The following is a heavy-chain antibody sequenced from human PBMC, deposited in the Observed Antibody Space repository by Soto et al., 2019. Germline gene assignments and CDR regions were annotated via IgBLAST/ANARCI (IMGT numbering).Heavy chain of an antibody. CDR1: GLTVSNSY. Sequence: EVQLVESGGGLVQPGGSLRLSCAASGLTVSNSYMNWVRQAPGEGLEWVSILYSDGTTYYADSVKGRFTISRHNSKNTLYLQMHSLRADDTAVYCCARDTTVTTPTYFASWGQGTLVIVSS. CDR2: LYSDGTT. V-gene: IGHV3-66*01. D-gene: IGHD4-17*01. J-gene: IGHJ4*02. CDR3: ARDTTVTTPTYFAS.